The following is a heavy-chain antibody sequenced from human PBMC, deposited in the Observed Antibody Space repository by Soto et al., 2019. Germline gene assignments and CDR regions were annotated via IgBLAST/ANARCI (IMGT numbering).Heavy chain of an antibody. J-gene: IGHJ4*02. CDR2: ISHDGSNQ. V-gene: IGHV3-30*18. CDR1: GFTLRTSG. Sequence: GGSLRLSCVASGFTLRTSGMHWVRQAPSKGLEWVAVISHDGSNQFYAESVKGRFTISRDNSKNMLYLQMNSLRADDSAVYFCAKDSSAVFAERGQGTADTVSS. CDR3: AKDSSAVFAE.